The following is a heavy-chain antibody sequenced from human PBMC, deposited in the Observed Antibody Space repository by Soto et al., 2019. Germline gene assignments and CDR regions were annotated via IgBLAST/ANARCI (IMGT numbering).Heavy chain of an antibody. J-gene: IGHJ4*02. V-gene: IGHV5-10-1*01. D-gene: IGHD2-2*01. CDR2: IDPSDSYT. CDR3: ARHSNQLLGFDY. Sequence: GESLKISCKGSGYSFIDYWISWVRQMPGKGLEWMGRIDPSDSYTNYSPSFQGHVTISADKSISTAYLQWSSLKASDTAMYYCARHSNQLLGFDYWGQGTLVTVSS. CDR1: GYSFIDYW.